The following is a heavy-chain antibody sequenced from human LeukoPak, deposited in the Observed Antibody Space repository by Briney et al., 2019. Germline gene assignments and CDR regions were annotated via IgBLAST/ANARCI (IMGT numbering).Heavy chain of an antibody. Sequence: ASVKVSCKASGYTFTSYDINWVRQATGQGLEWMGWMNPNSGNTGYAQKFQGRVTITRDTSISTAYMELSSLRSEDTAIYYCTRIGYNYAPDFWGQGTLVTVSS. CDR1: GYTFTSYD. D-gene: IGHD5-18*01. J-gene: IGHJ4*02. CDR3: TRIGYNYAPDF. V-gene: IGHV1-8*03. CDR2: MNPNSGNT.